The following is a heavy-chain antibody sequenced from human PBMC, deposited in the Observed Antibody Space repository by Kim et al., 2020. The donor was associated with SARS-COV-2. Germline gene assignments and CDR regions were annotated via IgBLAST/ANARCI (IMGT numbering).Heavy chain of an antibody. CDR3: ARHGWDATAYFDF. CDR1: GGSISSYY. J-gene: IGHJ4*02. CDR2: IYYSWST. V-gene: IGHV4-59*08. Sequence: SETLSLTCTVSGGSISSYYWSWIRQPPGKGLEWVGYIYYSWSTNYNPSLKSRVTISVDTSKNQFSLKLNLGTAADTAVYYCARHGWDATAYFDFWGQGTLVTVSS. D-gene: IGHD1-26*01.